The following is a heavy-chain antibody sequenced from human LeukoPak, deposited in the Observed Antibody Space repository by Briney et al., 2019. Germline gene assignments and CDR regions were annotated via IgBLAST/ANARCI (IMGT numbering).Heavy chain of an antibody. Sequence: SVKVSCKASGGTFSSYAISWVRQAPGQGLEWMGGIIPIFGTANYAQRFQGRVTITADESTSTAYMELSSLRSEDTAVYYCARDQLQLERGGWFDPWGQGTLVTVSS. V-gene: IGHV1-69*13. CDR1: GGTFSSYA. CDR3: ARDQLQLERGGWFDP. D-gene: IGHD1-1*01. J-gene: IGHJ5*02. CDR2: IIPIFGTA.